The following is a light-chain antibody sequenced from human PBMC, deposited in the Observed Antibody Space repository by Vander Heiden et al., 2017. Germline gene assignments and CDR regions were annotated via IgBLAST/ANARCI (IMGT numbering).Light chain of an antibody. CDR1: QSISSW. CDR2: KAS. Sequence: DTQMTKSPSTLSASVGDRVTITCRASQSISSWLAWYQQKPGKAPKLLIYKASSLESGVPSRFSGSASGTDCTLTSSSLQPDDFATDYCQQYADYTHTVGQETKLESK. CDR3: QQYADYTHT. V-gene: IGKV1-5*03. J-gene: IGKJ2*01.